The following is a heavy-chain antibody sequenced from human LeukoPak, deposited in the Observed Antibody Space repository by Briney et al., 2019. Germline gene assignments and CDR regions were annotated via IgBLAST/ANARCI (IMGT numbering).Heavy chain of an antibody. Sequence: KPSETLSLTCTVSGGSVNNYDWSWIRQPPGKGLEYIGYIYYSGSTNYNPSLESRVTISVDTSKNQFSLNLKSVTAADTAVYYCARDRAEGGGYWFDPWGQGTLVTVSS. V-gene: IGHV4-59*02. CDR1: GGSVNNYD. J-gene: IGHJ5*02. CDR2: IYYSGST. CDR3: ARDRAEGGGYWFDP. D-gene: IGHD5-12*01.